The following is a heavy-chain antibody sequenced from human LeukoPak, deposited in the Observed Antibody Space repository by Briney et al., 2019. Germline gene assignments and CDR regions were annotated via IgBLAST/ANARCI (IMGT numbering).Heavy chain of an antibody. CDR2: ISGSGGST. D-gene: IGHD3-22*01. Sequence: PGGSLRLSCAASGFTFSSYGMSWVRQAPGKGLEWVSAISGSGGSTYYADSVKGRFTTSRDNSKNTLYLQMNSLRAEDTAVYYCAKGPLDSSGYYLTNVDYWGQGTLVTVSS. CDR3: AKGPLDSSGYYLTNVDY. J-gene: IGHJ4*02. CDR1: GFTFSSYG. V-gene: IGHV3-23*01.